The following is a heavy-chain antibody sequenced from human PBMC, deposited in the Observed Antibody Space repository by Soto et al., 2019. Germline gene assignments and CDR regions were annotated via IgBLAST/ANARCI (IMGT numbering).Heavy chain of an antibody. CDR3: ARSIAARLNWFDP. CDR2: IKQDGSEK. CDR1: GFTFSSYW. Sequence: EVQLVESGGGFVQPGGSLRLSCAASGFTFSSYWMSWVRQAPGKGLEWVANIKQDGSEKYYVDSVKGRFTISRDNAKNSLYLQMNSLRAEDTAVYYCARSIAARLNWFDPWGQGTLVTVSS. D-gene: IGHD6-6*01. V-gene: IGHV3-7*01. J-gene: IGHJ5*02.